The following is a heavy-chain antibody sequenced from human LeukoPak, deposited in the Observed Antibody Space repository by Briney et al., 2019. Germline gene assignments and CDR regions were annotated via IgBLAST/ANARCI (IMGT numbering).Heavy chain of an antibody. V-gene: IGHV3-33*01. CDR2: IWYDGSNK. D-gene: IGHD5-12*01. CDR1: GFTFSSYG. CDR3: AREGDRSGYDYPPQYYFDY. Sequence: AGGSLRLSCAASGFTFSSYGMHWVRQAPGKGLEWVAVIWYDGSNKYYADSVKGRFTISRDNSKNTLYLQINSLRAEDTAVYYCAREGDRSGYDYPPQYYFDYWGQGTLVTVSS. J-gene: IGHJ4*02.